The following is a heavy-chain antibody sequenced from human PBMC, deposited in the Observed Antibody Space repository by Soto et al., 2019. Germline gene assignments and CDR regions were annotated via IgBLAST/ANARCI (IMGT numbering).Heavy chain of an antibody. CDR2: LDAEDGET. V-gene: IGHV1-24*01. CDR3: ATLPRTIERTPAAIWSFDS. D-gene: IGHD2-2*01. J-gene: IGHJ4*02. Sequence: ASVKVSCKVSGYSLSDLSIHWVRQAPGKGLEWMGGLDAEDGETIYAQKLQGRGTMTEDTSTDTAYMELSSLTSEDTAMYYCATLPRTIERTPAAIWSFDSWGQGTMVTFYS. CDR1: GYSLSDLS.